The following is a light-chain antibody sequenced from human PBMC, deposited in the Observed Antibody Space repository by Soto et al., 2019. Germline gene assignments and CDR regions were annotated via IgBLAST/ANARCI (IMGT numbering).Light chain of an antibody. J-gene: IGLJ3*02. V-gene: IGLV2-14*03. CDR3: TSYTSSTAWV. Sequence: QSALTQPASVSGSPGQSITISCTGTSSDVGGYNYVSWYQHHPGEAPKLMIYDVSNRPSGVSSRFSGSKSGNTASLTISGLQAEDEADYYCTSYTSSTAWVFGGGTKVTVL. CDR2: DVS. CDR1: SSDVGGYNY.